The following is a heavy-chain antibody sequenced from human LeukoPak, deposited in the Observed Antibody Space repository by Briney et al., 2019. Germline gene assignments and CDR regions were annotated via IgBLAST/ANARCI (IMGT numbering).Heavy chain of an antibody. CDR1: GFTFSSSA. V-gene: IGHV3-23*01. D-gene: IGHD5/OR15-5a*01. CDR3: AKDRPHPSVEPTVFDY. J-gene: IGHJ4*02. CDR2: ISASGGDK. Sequence: PGGSLRLSCAASGFTFSSSAMSWVRQAPGKGLEWVAGISASGGDKYYAASVRGRFTISRDNAKKTLYLQMNSLRAEDTAVYFCAKDRPHPSVEPTVFDYWGQGTLVTVSS.